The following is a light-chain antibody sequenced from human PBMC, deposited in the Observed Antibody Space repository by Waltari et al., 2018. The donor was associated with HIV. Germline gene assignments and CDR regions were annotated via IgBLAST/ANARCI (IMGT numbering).Light chain of an antibody. J-gene: IGLJ2*01. CDR3: GTWDSSLSAGV. CDR1: SSNIGNNY. Sequence: QQVTISCSGSSSNIGNNYVSWYQQLPGTAPKLLIYDNNKRPSGIPDRFSGSKSGTSATLGITGLQTGDEADYYCGTWDSSLSAGVFGGGTKLTVL. CDR2: DNN. V-gene: IGLV1-51*01.